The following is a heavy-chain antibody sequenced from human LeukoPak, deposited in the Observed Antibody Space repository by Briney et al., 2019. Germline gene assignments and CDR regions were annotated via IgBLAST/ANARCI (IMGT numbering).Heavy chain of an antibody. D-gene: IGHD6-19*01. Sequence: GGSLRLSCAASGFTFSTYAMSWVRHTPGKGLEWVSGISSGGNTQYTDSVKGRFTVSRDNSKNTLHLQMDSLRAEDTTIYYCTKDRRQWVVPYFDSWGQGTVVTVTS. CDR2: ISSGGNT. CDR1: GFTFSTYA. V-gene: IGHV3-23*01. J-gene: IGHJ4*02. CDR3: TKDRRQWVVPYFDS.